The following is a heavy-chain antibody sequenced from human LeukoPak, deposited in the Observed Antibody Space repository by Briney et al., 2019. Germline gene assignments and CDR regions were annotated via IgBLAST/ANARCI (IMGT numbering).Heavy chain of an antibody. CDR1: GGSIGSTTYY. CDR3: ARRLDPDELYYFDY. CDR2: IYYSGST. Sequence: PSETLSLTCTVSGGSIGSTTYYWGWVRQPPGKGLEWIGSIYYSGSTYYNPSLKSRVTISVDTSKNQFSLKLSSVTAADTAVYYCARRLDPDELYYFDYWGQGTLVTVSS. V-gene: IGHV4-39*01. D-gene: IGHD1-7*01. J-gene: IGHJ4*02.